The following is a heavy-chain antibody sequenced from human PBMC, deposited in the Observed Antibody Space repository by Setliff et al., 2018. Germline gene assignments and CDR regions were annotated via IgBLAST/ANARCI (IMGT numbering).Heavy chain of an antibody. Sequence: SETLSLTCSVSGASVSSNDYFWAWIRQPPRERLHWIGTLYPSGFTYYNPSLRDRVTISADSSKDELSLSLQSVTAADSTVYYCARLKVGNNWPDYWGQGTLVTVSS. CDR1: GASVSSNDYF. V-gene: IGHV4-39*01. CDR2: LYPSGFT. J-gene: IGHJ4*02. D-gene: IGHD1-1*01. CDR3: ARLKVGNNWPDY.